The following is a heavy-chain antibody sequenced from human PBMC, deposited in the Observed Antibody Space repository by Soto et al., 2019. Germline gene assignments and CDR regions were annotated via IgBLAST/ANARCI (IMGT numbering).Heavy chain of an antibody. V-gene: IGHV3-11*01. J-gene: IGHJ6*03. CDR3: ARVQTIFGVVIIWDYMDV. CDR1: GFTFSDYY. Sequence: PGGSLRLSCAASGFTFSDYYMSWIRQAPGKGLEWVSYISSSGSTIYYADSVKGRFTISRDNAKNSLYLQMNSLRAEDTAVCYCARVQTIFGVVIIWDYMDVWGKGTTVTVSS. D-gene: IGHD3-3*01. CDR2: ISSSGSTI.